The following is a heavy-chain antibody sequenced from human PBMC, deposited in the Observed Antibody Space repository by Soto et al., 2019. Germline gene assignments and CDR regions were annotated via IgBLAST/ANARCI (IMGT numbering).Heavy chain of an antibody. CDR3: ARDESDYGDSNWFDP. D-gene: IGHD4-17*01. CDR1: GGTFRNYV. CDR2: IIPILGIA. V-gene: IGHV1-69*04. J-gene: IGHJ5*02. Sequence: SVKVSCKASGGTFRNYVVSWVRQAPGQGLEWMGRIIPILGIANYAQKFQGRITITADKSTSTAYMELSSLRFEDTAVYYCARDESDYGDSNWFDPWGLGTLVTVSS.